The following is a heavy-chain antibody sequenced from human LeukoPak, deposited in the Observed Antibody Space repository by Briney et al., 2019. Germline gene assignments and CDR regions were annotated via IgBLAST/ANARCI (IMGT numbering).Heavy chain of an antibody. CDR3: ARGGKIAGYYYFYMDV. D-gene: IGHD2/OR15-2a*01. CDR2: IKQDGSEE. J-gene: IGHJ6*03. CDR1: GFTFSTYW. V-gene: IGHV3-7*01. Sequence: GGSLRLSCVASGFTFSTYWVSWVRQAPGKGLEWVAHIKQDGSEEYYVDAVKGRFTISRDNAKNSLYLQVNSLRAEDTAVYYCARGGKIAGYYYFYMDVWGKGTTVIVSS.